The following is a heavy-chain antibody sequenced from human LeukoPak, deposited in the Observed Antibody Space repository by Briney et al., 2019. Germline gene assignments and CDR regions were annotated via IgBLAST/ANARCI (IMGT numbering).Heavy chain of an antibody. Sequence: ASVKVSCKASGYTFTSYDINWVRQATGQGLEWMGWMNPNSGNTGYAQKFQGRVTMTRNNSISTAYMELSSLRSEDTAVYYCARGVRITIFGVVTNYYYMDVWGKGTTVTVSS. CDR1: GYTFTSYD. J-gene: IGHJ6*03. CDR2: MNPNSGNT. V-gene: IGHV1-8*01. CDR3: ARGVRITIFGVVTNYYYMDV. D-gene: IGHD3-3*01.